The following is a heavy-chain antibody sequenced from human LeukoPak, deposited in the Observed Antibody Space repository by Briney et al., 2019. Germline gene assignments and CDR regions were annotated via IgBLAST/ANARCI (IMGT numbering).Heavy chain of an antibody. V-gene: IGHV3-11*04. J-gene: IGHJ4*02. Sequence: AGGSLRLSCAASGSTFSDYYMSWIRQAPGKGLEWVSYISSSGSTIYYADSVKGRFTISRDNAKNSLYLQMNSLRAEDTAVYYCARDRGSGWSQYYFDYWGQGTLVTVSS. CDR2: ISSSGSTI. CDR1: GSTFSDYY. D-gene: IGHD6-19*01. CDR3: ARDRGSGWSQYYFDY.